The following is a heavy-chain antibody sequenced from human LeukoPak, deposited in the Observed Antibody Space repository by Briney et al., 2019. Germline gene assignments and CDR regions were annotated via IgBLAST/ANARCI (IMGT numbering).Heavy chain of an antibody. D-gene: IGHD3-16*01. V-gene: IGHV3-30*18. CDR2: ISHDGGSE. J-gene: IGHJ4*02. CDR1: GFTIGNHG. Sequence: GGSLRLSCVVSGFTIGNHGMHWVRQAPGKGLEWVAMISHDGGSEHYGDSVKGRFTISRDNSNNMLYLQMNSLRAEDTAVYYCTKRGAYYVDYWGRGIPVTVSS. CDR3: TKRGAYYVDY.